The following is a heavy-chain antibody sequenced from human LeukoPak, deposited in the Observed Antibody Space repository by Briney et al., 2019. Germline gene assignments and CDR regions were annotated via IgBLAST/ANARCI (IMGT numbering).Heavy chain of an antibody. D-gene: IGHD1-1*01. V-gene: IGHV3-21*04. J-gene: IGHJ4*02. Sequence: PGGSLRLSCAASGFTFSSYSMNWVRQAPGKGLEWVSSISSSSSYIYYADSVKGRFTISRDNSRQTLFLQMSSLRVEDTATYYCAKGQELDDGVFDSWGQGTLVTVSS. CDR1: GFTFSSYS. CDR2: ISSSSSYI. CDR3: AKGQELDDGVFDS.